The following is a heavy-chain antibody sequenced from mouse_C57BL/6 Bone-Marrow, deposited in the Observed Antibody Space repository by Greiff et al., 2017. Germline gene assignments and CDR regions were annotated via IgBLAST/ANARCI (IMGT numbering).Heavy chain of an antibody. V-gene: IGHV14-4*01. CDR2: IDPENGDT. J-gene: IGHJ2*01. CDR3: TTYYSNYYYFDY. D-gene: IGHD2-5*01. Sequence: EVKLMESGAELVRPGASVKLSCTASGFNIKDDYMHWVKQRPEQGLEWIGWIDPENGDTEYASKFQGKATITADTSSNTAYLQLSSLPSEVTAVYYCTTYYSNYYYFDYWGQGTTLPVSS. CDR1: GFNIKDDY.